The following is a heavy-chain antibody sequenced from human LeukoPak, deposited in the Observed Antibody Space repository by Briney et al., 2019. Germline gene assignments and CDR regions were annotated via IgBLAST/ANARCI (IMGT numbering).Heavy chain of an antibody. D-gene: IGHD1-26*01. J-gene: IGHJ4*02. CDR1: GGSISRGSYY. V-gene: IGHV4-61*02. CDR3: ARGSIVGATPFDY. Sequence: PSQTLSLTCTVSGGSISRGSYYWSWIRQPAGKGLEWIGRTYTSGSTNYNPSLKSRVTISVDTSKNQFSLKLSSVTAADTAVYYCARGSIVGATPFDYWGQGTLVTVSS. CDR2: TYTSGST.